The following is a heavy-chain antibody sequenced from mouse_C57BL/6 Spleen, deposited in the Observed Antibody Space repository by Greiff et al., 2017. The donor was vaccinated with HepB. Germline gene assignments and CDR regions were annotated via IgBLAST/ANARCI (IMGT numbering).Heavy chain of an antibody. V-gene: IGHV2-6-1*01. J-gene: IGHJ4*01. CDR1: GFSLTSYG. CDR3: ARQGDGNYFYYAMDY. D-gene: IGHD2-1*01. Sequence: VQGVESGPGLVAPSQSLSITCTVSGFSLTSYGVHWVRQPPGKGLEWLVVIWSDGSTTYNSAYKSRLSISKNNSKSQVFLKMNSLHTDDTAMDYCARQGDGNYFYYAMDYWGQGTSVTVSS. CDR2: IWSDGST.